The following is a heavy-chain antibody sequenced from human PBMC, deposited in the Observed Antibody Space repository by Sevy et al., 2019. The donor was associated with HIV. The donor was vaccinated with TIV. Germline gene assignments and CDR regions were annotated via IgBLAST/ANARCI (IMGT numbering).Heavy chain of an antibody. J-gene: IGHJ4*02. D-gene: IGHD5-12*01. Sequence: SETLSLICTVSGGSISGYYWSWIRQPAGKGLEWIGRIYSTGRSNYHPSLKRRVTMSVDTSKNKFSLRLSSVTAADTAVYFCAREADGYNYVAEFWGQGTLVTDSS. V-gene: IGHV4-4*07. CDR3: AREADGYNYVAEF. CDR2: IYSTGRS. CDR1: GGSISGYY.